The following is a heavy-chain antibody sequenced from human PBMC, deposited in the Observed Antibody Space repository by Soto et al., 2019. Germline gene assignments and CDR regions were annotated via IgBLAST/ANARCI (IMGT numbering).Heavy chain of an antibody. CDR1: GYTFTGYY. V-gene: IGHV1-2*04. D-gene: IGHD5-18*01. Sequence: ASVKVSCKASGYTFTGYYMHWVRQAPGQGLEWMGWINPNSGGTNYAQKFQGWVTMTRDTSISTAYMELSRLRSDDTAVYYCARGLTPPEEKGQRGYSSGRPYYFDYWGQGTLVTVSS. CDR2: INPNSGGT. J-gene: IGHJ4*02. CDR3: ARGLTPPEEKGQRGYSSGRPYYFDY.